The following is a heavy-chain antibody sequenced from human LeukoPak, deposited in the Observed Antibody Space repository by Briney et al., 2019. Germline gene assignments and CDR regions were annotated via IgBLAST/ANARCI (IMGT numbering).Heavy chain of an antibody. CDR3: AKRLRQLAVPSPFDY. Sequence: PGRSLRLSCAASGFTFSRYAMYWVRQAPGKGLEWVAVIASDGGNKYYADSVKGRFTVSRDNSLNTVYMQMNSLRAEDTAVYYCAKRLRQLAVPSPFDYWGQGTLVTVSS. CDR2: IASDGGNK. D-gene: IGHD1-1*01. CDR1: GFTFSRYA. V-gene: IGHV3-30*18. J-gene: IGHJ4*02.